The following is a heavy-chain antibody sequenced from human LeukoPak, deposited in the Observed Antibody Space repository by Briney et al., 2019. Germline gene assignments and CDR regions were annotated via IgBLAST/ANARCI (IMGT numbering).Heavy chain of an antibody. V-gene: IGHV3-53*01. J-gene: IGHJ1*01. Sequence: GGSLRLSCAASGFTVSSNYMSWVRQAPGKGLEWVSVIYSGGSTYYADSVKGRFTISRDTAKNSFYLQMNRLRVEDTALYYCATGRFQGYFQFWGQGTLVTVSS. CDR3: ATGRFQGYFQF. CDR2: IYSGGST. CDR1: GFTVSSNY.